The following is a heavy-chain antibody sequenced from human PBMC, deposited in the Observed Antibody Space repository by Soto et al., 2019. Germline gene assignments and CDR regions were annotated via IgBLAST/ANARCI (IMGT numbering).Heavy chain of an antibody. J-gene: IGHJ2*01. V-gene: IGHV3-7*01. Sequence: EVQLVESGGGLVQPGESLRLSCAASGFTFSKYWVSWVRQAPGKGLEWLADIKPDGSTKYFLDSVKGRFTISRDNAENSLSLQMNSLRAEDTAVYYCARDSDDYGDYGWYFDLWGRGTLVTVSS. CDR3: ARDSDDYGDYGWYFDL. CDR1: GFTFSKYW. CDR2: IKPDGSTK. D-gene: IGHD4-17*01.